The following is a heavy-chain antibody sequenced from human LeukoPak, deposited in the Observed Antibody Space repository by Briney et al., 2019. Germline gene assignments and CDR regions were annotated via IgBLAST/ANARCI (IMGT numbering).Heavy chain of an antibody. J-gene: IGHJ4*02. Sequence: SETLSLTCTVSGGSISSYYWGWIRQPPGKGLEWIGSIYHSGSTYYNPSLKSRVTISVDTSKNQFSLKLSSVTAADTAVYYCARHPYSSGWYRIYYFDYWGQGTLVTVSS. CDR3: ARHPYSSGWYRIYYFDY. V-gene: IGHV4-39*01. CDR1: GGSISSYY. CDR2: IYHSGST. D-gene: IGHD6-19*01.